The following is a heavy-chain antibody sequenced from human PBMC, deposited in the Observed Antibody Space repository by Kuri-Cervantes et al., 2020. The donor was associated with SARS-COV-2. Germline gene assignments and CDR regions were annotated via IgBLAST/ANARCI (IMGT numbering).Heavy chain of an antibody. V-gene: IGHV4-59*08. CDR2: IYYSGST. D-gene: IGHD2-8*01. J-gene: IGHJ4*02. Sequence: SETLSLTCTVSGGSISSYYWSWIRQPPGKGLEWIGYIYYSGSTYYNPPLKSRVTISVDTSKNQFSLKLSSVTAADTAVYYCARTHAGLSPYYFDYWGQGTLVTVSS. CDR1: GGSISSYY. CDR3: ARTHAGLSPYYFDY.